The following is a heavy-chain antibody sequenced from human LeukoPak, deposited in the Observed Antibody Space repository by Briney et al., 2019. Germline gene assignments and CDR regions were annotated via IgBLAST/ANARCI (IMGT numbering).Heavy chain of an antibody. V-gene: IGHV1-24*01. CDR2: FDPEDGET. Sequence: GASVKVSCKASGYTFTSYYMHWVRQAPGKGLEWMGGFDPEDGETIYAQKFRGRVTMTEDTSTDTAYMELSSLRSEDTAVYYCATVRVGSYTEFDYWGQGTLVTVSS. CDR3: ATVRVGSYTEFDY. D-gene: IGHD1-26*01. CDR1: GYTFTSYY. J-gene: IGHJ4*02.